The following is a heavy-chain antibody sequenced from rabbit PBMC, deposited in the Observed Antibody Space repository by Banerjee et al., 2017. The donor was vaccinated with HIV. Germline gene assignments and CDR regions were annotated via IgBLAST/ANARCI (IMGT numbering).Heavy chain of an antibody. J-gene: IGHJ4*01. Sequence: QQQLEEAGGGLVKPGASLTLTCTASGFSFSNGYVMCWVRQAPGKGLEWIACMDVGSSGSTNYASWAKGRFTISKTSSTTVTLQMTSLTAADTATYFCARDLAGVIGWNFNLWGPGTLVTVS. V-gene: IGHV1S45*01. CDR2: MDVGSSGST. D-gene: IGHD4-1*01. CDR1: GFSFSNGYV. CDR3: ARDLAGVIGWNFNL.